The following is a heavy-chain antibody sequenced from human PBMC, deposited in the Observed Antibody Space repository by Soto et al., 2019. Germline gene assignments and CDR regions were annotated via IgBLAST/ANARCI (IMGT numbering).Heavy chain of an antibody. J-gene: IGHJ5*02. CDR3: ARFTYKSGFNWFDP. CDR1: GASLDSDY. V-gene: IGHV4-59*03. Sequence: SETLFLTCTVSGASLDSDYWSCIRQSPGKGLEWIGYIYHMGGTDYNPSLKSRVTISIDKSKNQFSLNLRSVTAADTAVYFCARFTYKSGFNWFDPWGQGTQVTVSS. D-gene: IGHD5-12*01. CDR2: IYHMGGT.